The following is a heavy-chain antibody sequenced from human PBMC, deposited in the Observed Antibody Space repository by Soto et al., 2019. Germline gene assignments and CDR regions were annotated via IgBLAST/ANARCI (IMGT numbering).Heavy chain of an antibody. CDR3: ARGGDTSTWYDLDY. J-gene: IGHJ4*02. D-gene: IGHD6-13*01. Sequence: QVQLVQSGAEVKKPGASVKVSCKASGYTFTSFDINWVRQAPGQGLEWMGWMNPATGNTGYAQKFQGTVTMTRNTSINTAYMELSSLRSEDTAVYFCARGGDTSTWYDLDYWGQGALVTVSS. CDR1: GYTFTSFD. CDR2: MNPATGNT. V-gene: IGHV1-8*01.